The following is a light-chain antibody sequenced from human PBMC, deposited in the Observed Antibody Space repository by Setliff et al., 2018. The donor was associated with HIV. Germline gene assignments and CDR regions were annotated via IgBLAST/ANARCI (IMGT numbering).Light chain of an antibody. J-gene: IGLJ1*01. V-gene: IGLV2-14*03. CDR2: DVS. CDR3: NSYISRTPLYV. Sequence: QSALAQPASVSGSPGQSITISCTGTSSDVGDYNYVSWYQQHPGKAPKLMIYDVSNRPSGVSNRFSGSKSGNTASLTISGLQAEDEADHYCNSYISRTPLYVFGTGTKVTVL. CDR1: SSDVGDYNY.